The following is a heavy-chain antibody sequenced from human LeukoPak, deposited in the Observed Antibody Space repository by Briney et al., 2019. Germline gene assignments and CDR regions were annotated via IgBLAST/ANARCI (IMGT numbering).Heavy chain of an antibody. CDR2: INPNSGGS. V-gene: IGHV1-2*04. J-gene: IGHJ4*02. CDR1: GYTFTSYY. CDR3: ARGPRYGESGYDLGPY. Sequence: ASVKVSCKASGYTFTSYYIHWMRQAPGQGLEWVGWINPNSGGSHYARRFQGWVTVTSDTSINTAYMELTSLTTDDTAVYYCARGPRYGESGYDLGPYWGQGTLVTVSS. D-gene: IGHD5-12*01.